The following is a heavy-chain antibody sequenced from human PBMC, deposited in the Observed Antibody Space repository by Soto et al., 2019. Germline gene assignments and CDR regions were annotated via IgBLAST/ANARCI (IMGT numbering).Heavy chain of an antibody. Sequence: GASVKVSCKVSGYTLTELSMHWVRQAPGKGLEWMGGFDPEDGETIYAQKFQGRVTMTEDTSTDTAYMELSSLRSEDTAVYYCATAPSDSSGWYVEDYWGQGTLVTVSS. V-gene: IGHV1-24*01. CDR1: GYTLTELS. CDR2: FDPEDGET. J-gene: IGHJ4*02. CDR3: ATAPSDSSGWYVEDY. D-gene: IGHD6-19*01.